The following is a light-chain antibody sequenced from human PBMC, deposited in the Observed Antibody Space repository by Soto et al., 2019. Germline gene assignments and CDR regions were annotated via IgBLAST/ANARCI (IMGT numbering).Light chain of an antibody. Sequence: EIVMTQSPATLSVSPWERATLSCRASQSVSSNLAWYQQKPGQAPRLLIYGASTRATGIPARFSGSGSGTEFTLTISSLQSEDFAAYYCQQYNNWPPTFGQGTRLEIK. V-gene: IGKV3-15*01. CDR3: QQYNNWPPT. CDR2: GAS. CDR1: QSVSSN. J-gene: IGKJ5*01.